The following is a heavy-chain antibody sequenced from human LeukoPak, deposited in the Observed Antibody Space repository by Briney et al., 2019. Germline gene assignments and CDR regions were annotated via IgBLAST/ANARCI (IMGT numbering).Heavy chain of an antibody. J-gene: IGHJ4*02. V-gene: IGHV3-9*01. CDR2: ISWNSGSI. D-gene: IGHD5-18*01. Sequence: GGSLRLSCAASGFTFDDYAMHWVRQAPGKGLEWVSGISWNSGSIGYADSVKGRFTISRDNAKNSLYLQMNSLRAEDTALYYCASTSVDTAMGDWGQGTLVTVSS. CDR3: ASTSVDTAMGD. CDR1: GFTFDDYA.